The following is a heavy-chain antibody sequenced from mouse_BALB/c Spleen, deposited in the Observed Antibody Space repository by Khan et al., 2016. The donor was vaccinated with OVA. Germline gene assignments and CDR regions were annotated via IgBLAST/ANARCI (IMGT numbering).Heavy chain of an antibody. CDR3: SRRTTGYAMDY. V-gene: IGHV1-4*01. CDR2: IIPRSSYT. D-gene: IGHD2-14*01. J-gene: IGHJ4*01. CDR1: GYTFTSNT. Sequence: QVQLKESGAELARPGASVKMSCKASGYTFTSNTMHWVKQRLGQGLEWIGYIIPRSSYTNYNQKFKDKATLTADKSSSTAYMQLSSPASAASAASYCSRRTTGYAMDYWGQGTSVTVSS.